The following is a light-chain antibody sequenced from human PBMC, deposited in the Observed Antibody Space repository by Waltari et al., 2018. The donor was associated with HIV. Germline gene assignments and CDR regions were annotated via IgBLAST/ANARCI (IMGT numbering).Light chain of an antibody. V-gene: IGLV1-44*01. Sequence: QSVLTQPPSASGTPGQRVTISCSGSSSNIGSNTVNWYQQLPGTAPKLLSYSNSQRPSGVPDRVSGSKSGTSASLAISGLQSEDEADYYCAAWDDSLNGFYVFGTGTKVTVL. J-gene: IGLJ1*01. CDR2: SNS. CDR1: SSNIGSNT. CDR3: AAWDDSLNGFYV.